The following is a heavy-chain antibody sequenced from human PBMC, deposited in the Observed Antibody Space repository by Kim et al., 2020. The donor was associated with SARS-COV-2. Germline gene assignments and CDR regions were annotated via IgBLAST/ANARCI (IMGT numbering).Heavy chain of an antibody. Sequence: SETLSLTCTVSGGSISSSSYYWGWIRQPPGKGLEWIGSIYYSGSTYYNPSLKSRVTISVDTSKNQFSLKLSSVTAADTAVYYCARLAAAGPTRFDPWGQGTLVTISS. CDR3: ARLAAAGPTRFDP. V-gene: IGHV4-39*01. J-gene: IGHJ5*02. CDR2: IYYSGST. D-gene: IGHD6-13*01. CDR1: GGSISSSSYY.